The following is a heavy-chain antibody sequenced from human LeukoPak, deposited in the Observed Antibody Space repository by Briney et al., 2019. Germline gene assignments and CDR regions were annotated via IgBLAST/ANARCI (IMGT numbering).Heavy chain of an antibody. CDR3: ARPMGYSSGWYPFDY. J-gene: IGHJ4*02. Sequence: PSETLSLTCTVSGGSISSYYWSWIRQPPGKGLEWIGYIYYSGSTNYNPSLKSRVTISVDTSKNQFSLKLSSVTAADTAVYYCARPMGYSSGWYPFDYWGQGTLVTVSS. CDR2: IYYSGST. V-gene: IGHV4-59*12. D-gene: IGHD6-19*01. CDR1: GGSISSYY.